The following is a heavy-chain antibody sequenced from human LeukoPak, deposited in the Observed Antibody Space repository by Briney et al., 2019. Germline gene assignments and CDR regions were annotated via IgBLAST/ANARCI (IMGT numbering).Heavy chain of an antibody. CDR2: ISSSSSYI. Sequence: GGSLRLSCAASGFTFSSYSMNWVRRSPGRGLEWVSSISSSSSYIYYADSVKGRFTISRDNAKNSLYLQMNSLRAEDTAVYYCASGGLRYFDWLPYHDYWGQGTLVTVSS. CDR1: GFTFSSYS. CDR3: ASGGLRYFDWLPYHDY. J-gene: IGHJ4*02. V-gene: IGHV3-21*01. D-gene: IGHD3-9*01.